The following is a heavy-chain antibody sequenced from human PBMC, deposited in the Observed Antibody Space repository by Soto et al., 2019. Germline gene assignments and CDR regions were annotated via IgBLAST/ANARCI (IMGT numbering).Heavy chain of an antibody. Sequence: QVQLQQWGAGLLKPSETLSLTCAVYGGSFSGYYLTWIRQAPGKGLEWIGEINHCGGTNYNSSLKSRVTISVDTSKNQFSLILYSVTAADTAVYYCARDRQYYQFWSGCQNEGPCAMDVWGQGTTVTVSS. CDR2: INHCGGT. CDR3: ARDRQYYQFWSGCQNEGPCAMDV. CDR1: GGSFSGYY. V-gene: IGHV4-34*02. D-gene: IGHD3-3*02. J-gene: IGHJ6*02.